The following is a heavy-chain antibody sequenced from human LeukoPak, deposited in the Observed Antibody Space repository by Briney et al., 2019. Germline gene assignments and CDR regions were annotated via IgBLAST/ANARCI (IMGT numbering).Heavy chain of an antibody. CDR1: GHTFTSYY. J-gene: IGHJ6*03. D-gene: IGHD1-7*01. CDR2: INPSGGST. Sequence: ASVKVSCKASGHTFTSYYMHWVRQAPGQGLEWMGIINPSGGSTSYAQKFQGRVTMTRDMSTSTVYMELSSLRSEDTAVYYCARDSVTGTTEYYYYYMDVWGKGTTVTVSS. V-gene: IGHV1-46*01. CDR3: ARDSVTGTTEYYYYYMDV.